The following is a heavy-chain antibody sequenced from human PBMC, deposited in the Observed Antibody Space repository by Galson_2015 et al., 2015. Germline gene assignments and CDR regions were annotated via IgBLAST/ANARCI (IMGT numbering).Heavy chain of an antibody. CDR2: IGANGIT. Sequence: SLRLSCAASGFPVGSSDLSWVRQAPGRGLEGVSVIGANGITYYADSVKGRFTISRDSSKNTVYLQMNSLTAEDTAIYYCAGFGSSCYNLRGTVMGYWGQGTLVTGFS. V-gene: IGHV3-53*01. D-gene: IGHD3-22*01. J-gene: IGHJ4*02. CDR3: AGFGSSCYNLRGTVMGY. CDR1: GFPVGSSD.